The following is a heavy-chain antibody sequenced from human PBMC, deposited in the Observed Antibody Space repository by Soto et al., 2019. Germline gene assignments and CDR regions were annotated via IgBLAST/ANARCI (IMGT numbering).Heavy chain of an antibody. J-gene: IGHJ6*03. CDR2: IRSKANSYAT. Sequence: GGSLRLSCAASGFTFSGSAMHWVRQASGKGLEWVGRIRSKANSYATAYAASVKGRFTISRDDSKNTAYLQMNSLKTEDTAVYYCTGSYTDGRYDFWSGWDLSDYYYYMDVWGKGTTVTVSS. D-gene: IGHD3-3*01. V-gene: IGHV3-73*01. CDR3: TGSYTDGRYDFWSGWDLSDYYYYMDV. CDR1: GFTFSGSA.